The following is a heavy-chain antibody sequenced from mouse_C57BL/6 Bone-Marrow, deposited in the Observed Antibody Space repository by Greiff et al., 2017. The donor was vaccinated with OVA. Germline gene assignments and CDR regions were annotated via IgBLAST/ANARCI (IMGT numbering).Heavy chain of an antibody. CDR2: IYPGDGDT. D-gene: IGHD4-1*01. CDR1: GYSFSSSW. CDR3: ARANWEWYFDV. Sequence: VQLQQSGPELVKPGASVKISCKASGYSFSSSWMNWVKQRPGKGLEWIGRIYPGDGDTNYNGKFKGKATLTADKSSSTAYMQLSSLTSEDSAVYFCARANWEWYFDVWGTGTTVTVSS. J-gene: IGHJ1*03. V-gene: IGHV1-82*01.